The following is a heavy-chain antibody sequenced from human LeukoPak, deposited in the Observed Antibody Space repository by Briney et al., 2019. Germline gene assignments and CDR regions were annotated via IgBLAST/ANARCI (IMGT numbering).Heavy chain of an antibody. CDR1: GGSISSGSYY. Sequence: SQTLSLTCTVSGGSISSGSYYWSWIRQPAGKGLEWIGRIYTSGSTNYNPSLKSRVTISVDTSKNHFSLKLSSVTAADTAVYYCARDRAVAGIDYWGQGTLVTVSS. D-gene: IGHD6-19*01. V-gene: IGHV4-61*02. CDR3: ARDRAVAGIDY. CDR2: IYTSGST. J-gene: IGHJ4*02.